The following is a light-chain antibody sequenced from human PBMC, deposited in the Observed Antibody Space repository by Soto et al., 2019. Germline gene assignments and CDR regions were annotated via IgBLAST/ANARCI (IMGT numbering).Light chain of an antibody. CDR1: QSVSSN. CDR2: GAS. CDR3: QQYNNWPLT. V-gene: IGKV3-15*01. J-gene: IGKJ1*01. Sequence: EIVMTQSPATLSVSPGERATLSCRASQSVSSNLAWYQQKPGQAPRLLIYGASTRATGIPARFSGSGSGTEFTLTISSLQSEDFAVYYCQQYNNWPLTFGQGTEV.